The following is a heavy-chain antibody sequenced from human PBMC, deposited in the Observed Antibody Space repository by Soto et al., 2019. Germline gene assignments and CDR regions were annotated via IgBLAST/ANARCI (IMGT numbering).Heavy chain of an antibody. CDR3: ANTWFGEAHAPNDY. V-gene: IGHV3-30*18. CDR2: ISYDGSNK. CDR1: VFTFSSYG. D-gene: IGHD3-10*01. J-gene: IGHJ4*02. Sequence: WWSLRLSCSASVFTFSSYGMHWVRQAPGKGLEWVAVISYDGSNKYYADSVKGRFTISRDNSKNTLYLQMNSLRAEDTAVYYCANTWFGEAHAPNDYWGQGTLVTVSS.